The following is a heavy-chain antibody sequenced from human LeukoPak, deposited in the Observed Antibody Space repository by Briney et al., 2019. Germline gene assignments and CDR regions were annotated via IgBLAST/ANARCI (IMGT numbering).Heavy chain of an antibody. CDR2: INTNTGNP. J-gene: IGHJ6*03. Sequence: ASVKVSCKASGYTFTSYSMNWVRQAPGQGLEWMGWINTNTGNPTYAQGFTGRFVFSLDTSVSTVYLQISSLKAEDTAVYYCARGGLNYYYYYMGVWGKGTTVTVSS. CDR3: ARGGLNYYYYYMGV. D-gene: IGHD3-16*01. V-gene: IGHV7-4-1*02. CDR1: GYTFTSYS.